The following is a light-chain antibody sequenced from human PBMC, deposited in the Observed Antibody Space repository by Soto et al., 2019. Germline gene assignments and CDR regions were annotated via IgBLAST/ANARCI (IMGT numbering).Light chain of an antibody. Sequence: DIVMTQSPDSLAVSLGERATINCKSSQTVLYSPNNKNYLAWYHKKAGQPPKLLIYWASTRESGVPDRFSGSGSGTDFTLTISSLQAEDVAVYYCQQYYDTPRTFGQGTKVEFK. CDR3: QQYYDTPRT. V-gene: IGKV4-1*01. J-gene: IGKJ1*01. CDR1: QTVLYSPNNKNY. CDR2: WAS.